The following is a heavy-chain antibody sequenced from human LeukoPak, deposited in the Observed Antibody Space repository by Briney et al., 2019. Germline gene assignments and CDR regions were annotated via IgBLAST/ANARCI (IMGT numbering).Heavy chain of an antibody. J-gene: IGHJ5*02. V-gene: IGHV4-34*01. D-gene: IGHD2-2*01. CDR2: INHSGDS. Sequence: SETLSLTCAVYGGSFSGYYYTWIRQPPGKGLEWIGEINHSGDSRYNPSLKRRVIISVQTAKNQVSLELNSAPAADTAVYFCARVGREVPAARRIEPGNWFDPWGQGTLVTVSS. CDR1: GGSFSGYY. CDR3: ARVGREVPAARRIEPGNWFDP.